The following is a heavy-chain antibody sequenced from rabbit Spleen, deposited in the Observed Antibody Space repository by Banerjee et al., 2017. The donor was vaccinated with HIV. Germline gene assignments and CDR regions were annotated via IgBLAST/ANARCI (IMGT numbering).Heavy chain of an antibody. J-gene: IGHJ6*01. V-gene: IGHV1S40*01. CDR3: ARDTGSSFSSYGMDL. CDR2: MYAGSSGST. CDR1: GFSFNSGYD. D-gene: IGHD8-1*01. Sequence: QSLEESGGGLVKPGASLTLTCKASGFSFNSGYDMCWVRQAPGKGLEWIACMYAGSSGSTYSATWAKGRFTISKTSSTTVTLQMTSLTVADTATYFCARDTGSSFSSYGMDLWGPGTLVTVS.